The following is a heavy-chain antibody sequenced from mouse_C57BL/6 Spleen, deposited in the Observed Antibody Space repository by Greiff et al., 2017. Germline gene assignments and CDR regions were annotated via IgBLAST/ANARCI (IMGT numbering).Heavy chain of an antibody. J-gene: IGHJ4*01. D-gene: IGHD3-3*01. CDR1: GFTFSSYG. V-gene: IGHV5-6*01. CDR3: ARHRDSYYAMDY. CDR2: ISSGGSYT. Sequence: EVQGVESGGDLVKPGGSLKLSCAASGFTFSSYGMSWVRQTPDKRLEWVATISSGGSYTYYPDSVKGRFTISRDNAKNTLYLQMSSLKSEDTAMYYCARHRDSYYAMDYWGQGTSGTVSS.